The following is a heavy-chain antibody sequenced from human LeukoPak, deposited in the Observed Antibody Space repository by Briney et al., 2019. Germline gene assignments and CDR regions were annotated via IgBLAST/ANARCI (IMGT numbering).Heavy chain of an antibody. J-gene: IGHJ4*02. V-gene: IGHV3-74*01. Sequence: GGSLRLSCSASGFTFSDHYMDWVRQAPGKGLVWVSGINSDGSSTSYADSVKGRFTISRDNAKNTLYLQMNSLRAEDTAVYYCASARPGDGYNFFDYWGQGTLVTVSS. CDR1: GFTFSDHY. CDR3: ASARPGDGYNFFDY. D-gene: IGHD5-24*01. CDR2: INSDGSST.